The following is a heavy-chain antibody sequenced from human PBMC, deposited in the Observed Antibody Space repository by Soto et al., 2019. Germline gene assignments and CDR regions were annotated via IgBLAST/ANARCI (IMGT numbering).Heavy chain of an antibody. J-gene: IGHJ5*02. CDR3: AREGGSETLQPSYNWFDT. CDR1: GYTFTDYH. V-gene: IGHV1-2*02. CDR2: INANNGGA. Sequence: GASVKVSCKASGYTFTDYHIHWVRQAPGQGLEFMGWINANNGGAGSAQQFQGRVTVTRDTSITTVYMELSNLRSDDTAVYYCAREGGSETLQPSYNWFDTWGQGTRVTVSS. D-gene: IGHD6-25*01.